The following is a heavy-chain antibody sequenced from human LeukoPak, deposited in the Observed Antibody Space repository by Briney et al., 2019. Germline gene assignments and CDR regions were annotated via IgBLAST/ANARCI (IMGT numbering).Heavy chain of an antibody. D-gene: IGHD3-3*01. CDR2: IYYSGST. J-gene: IGHJ3*02. V-gene: IGHV4-39*01. CDR3: ARQDHFWSGFAFDI. Sequence: SETLSLTCTVSGGSLSSSSYYWGWIRQPPGKGLEWIGSIYYSGSTYYNPSLKSRVTISVDTSKNQFSLKLSSVTAADTAVYYCARQDHFWSGFAFDIWGQGTMVTVS. CDR1: GGSLSSSSYY.